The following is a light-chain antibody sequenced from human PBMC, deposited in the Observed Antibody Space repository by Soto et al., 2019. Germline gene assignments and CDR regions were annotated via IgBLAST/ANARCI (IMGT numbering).Light chain of an antibody. CDR1: QSLAYSEGNIY. J-gene: IGKJ1*01. Sequence: DVVLTQTPLSSPVTLGQPASISCKSSQSLAYSEGNIYLNWLQQRPGQPPRLLIYKTSNRFSGVPDRFSGSGTGTDFTLKISKVEAEDVGFYYCVEASLLPHAFGQGTKLEIK. CDR2: KTS. V-gene: IGKV2-24*01. CDR3: VEASLLPHA.